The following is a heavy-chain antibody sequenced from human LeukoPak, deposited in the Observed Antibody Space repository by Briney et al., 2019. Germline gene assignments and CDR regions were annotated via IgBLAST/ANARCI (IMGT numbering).Heavy chain of an antibody. J-gene: IGHJ4*02. V-gene: IGHV3-11*04. CDR3: AKDYTIAAAGTSLGY. CDR2: ISSSGSTI. D-gene: IGHD6-13*01. Sequence: GGSLRLSCAASGFTFSDYYMSWIRQAPGKGLEWVSYISSSGSTIYYADSVKGRFTISRDNAKNSLYLQMNSLRAEDTAVYYCAKDYTIAAAGTSLGYWGQGTLVTVSS. CDR1: GFTFSDYY.